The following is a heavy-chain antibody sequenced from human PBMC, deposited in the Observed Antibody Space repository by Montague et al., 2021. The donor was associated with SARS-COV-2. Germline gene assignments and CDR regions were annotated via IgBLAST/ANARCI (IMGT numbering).Heavy chain of an antibody. V-gene: IGHV4-38-2*02. CDR3: ARAVVGAKTATIES. CDR1: GYSISSGYY. J-gene: IGHJ4*02. Sequence: SETLSLTCIVSGYSISSGYYWGWMRQPPGKGLEWIGSIYHSGSTYYNPSLKSRVTISIDTSKNQFPLKLSSVSAADTALYYCARAVVGAKTATIESWGQGTLVTVSS. CDR2: IYHSGST. D-gene: IGHD2-15*01.